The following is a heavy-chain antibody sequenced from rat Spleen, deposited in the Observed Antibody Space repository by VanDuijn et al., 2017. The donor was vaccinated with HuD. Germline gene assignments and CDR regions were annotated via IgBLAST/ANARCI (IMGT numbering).Heavy chain of an antibody. J-gene: IGHJ2*01. Sequence: EVQLVESGGGLVQPGRSLKLSCAASGFTFSNHGMAWVRQAPTKGLEWVASITPSGNYTYYRDSVKGRFTISRDNAKSTLYLQMDSLRSEDTATYYCTTVRWGDYWGQGVMVTVSS. V-gene: IGHV5-19*01. CDR2: ITPSGNYT. CDR3: TTVRWGDY. D-gene: IGHD1-12*02. CDR1: GFTFSNHG.